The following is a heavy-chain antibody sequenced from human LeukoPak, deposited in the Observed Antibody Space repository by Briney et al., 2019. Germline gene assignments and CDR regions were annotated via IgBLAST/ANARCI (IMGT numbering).Heavy chain of an antibody. Sequence: GGSLRLSCAASGFTFSVYTMNWVRQAPGKGLEWVSSISSSSSFISCADSVKGRFTISRDNAKDSLFLQMSDLRADDTAVYYCAKNRQSSSSDFDYWGQGTLVTVSS. CDR1: GFTFSVYT. J-gene: IGHJ4*02. V-gene: IGHV3-21*01. D-gene: IGHD6-6*01. CDR2: ISSSSSFI. CDR3: AKNRQSSSSDFDY.